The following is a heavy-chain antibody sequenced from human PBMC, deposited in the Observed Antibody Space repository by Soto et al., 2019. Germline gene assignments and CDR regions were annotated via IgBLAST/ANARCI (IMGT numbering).Heavy chain of an antibody. CDR1: GFTFSSYG. J-gene: IGHJ4*02. D-gene: IGHD2-15*01. V-gene: IGHV3-30*18. CDR3: AKDRRKVVVAAPFDY. Sequence: QVQLVESGGGVVQPGRSLRLSCAASGFTFSSYGMRWVRQAPGKGLEWVAGISYDGSNKYYADSVKGRFTISRDNSKNTLYLQMNSLRAEDTAVYYCAKDRRKVVVAAPFDYWGQGTLVTVSS. CDR2: ISYDGSNK.